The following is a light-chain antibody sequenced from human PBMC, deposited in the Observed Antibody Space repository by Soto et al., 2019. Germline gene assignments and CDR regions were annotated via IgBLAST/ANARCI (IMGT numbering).Light chain of an antibody. CDR2: EAS. CDR1: QGIRHY. CDR3: QQYNSYSPLT. Sequence: DIQMTQSPSSLSASVGDRVTITCRASQGIRHYLAWYQQKPGKVPKLLIYEASNLQSGVPSRFRGGGSGTDFTLTISSLQPDDFATYYCQQYNSYSPLTFGGGTKVDI. V-gene: IGKV1-27*01. J-gene: IGKJ4*01.